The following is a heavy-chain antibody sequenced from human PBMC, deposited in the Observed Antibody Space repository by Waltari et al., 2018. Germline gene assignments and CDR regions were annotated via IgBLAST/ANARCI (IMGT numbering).Heavy chain of an antibody. V-gene: IGHV1-69*01. CDR3: ARGRYCSSTSCYDGGLFDY. D-gene: IGHD2-2*01. CDR1: GGTFSSYA. Sequence: QVQLVQSGAEVKKPGSSVKVSCKASGGTFSSYAISWVRPAPGQAREWMGGSIPIFGTANYAQKFQGRVTITADESTSTAYMELSSLRSEDTAVYYCARGRYCSSTSCYDGGLFDYWGQGTLVTVSS. CDR2: SIPIFGTA. J-gene: IGHJ4*02.